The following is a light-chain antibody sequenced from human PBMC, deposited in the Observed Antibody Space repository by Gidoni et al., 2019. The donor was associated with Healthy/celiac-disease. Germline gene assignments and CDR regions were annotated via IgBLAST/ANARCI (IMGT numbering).Light chain of an antibody. J-gene: IGKJ4*01. CDR1: QSVSSSY. V-gene: IGKV3-20*01. CDR2: GAS. Sequence: EFVLTQSPGTLSLSPGERAPLSCRASQSVSSSYLAWYQQKPGQAPRLLIYGASSRATGIPDRFIGSGSGTDFTLTISRLEPEDFAVYYCQQYGSSPLTFGGGTKVEIK. CDR3: QQYGSSPLT.